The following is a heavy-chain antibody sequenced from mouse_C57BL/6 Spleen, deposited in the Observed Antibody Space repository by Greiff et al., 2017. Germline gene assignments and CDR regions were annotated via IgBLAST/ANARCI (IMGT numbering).Heavy chain of an antibody. D-gene: IGHD2-5*01. CDR2: IDPSDSYT. J-gene: IGHJ4*01. CDR3: ARKSNYVVYAMDY. CDR1: GYTFTSYW. V-gene: IGHV1-50*01. Sequence: QVQLQQPGAELVKPGASVKLSCKASGYTFTSYWMQWVKQRPGQGLEWIGEIDPSDSYTNYNQKFKGKATLTVDTSSRTAYMQLSSLTSEDSAVYYCARKSNYVVYAMDYWGQGTSVTVSS.